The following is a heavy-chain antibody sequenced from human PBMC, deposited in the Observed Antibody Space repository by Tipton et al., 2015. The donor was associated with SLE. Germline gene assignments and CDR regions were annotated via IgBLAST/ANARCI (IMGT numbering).Heavy chain of an antibody. D-gene: IGHD3-3*01. CDR2: ISSGSDVI. V-gene: IGHV3-48*01. CDR1: GFTFSSSA. J-gene: IGHJ4*02. CDR3: ARETTLRFSEWSTTDPRGFFDS. Sequence: SLRLSCAASGFTFSSSAMNWVRQAPGKGLEWVSYISSGSDVIYYADSVKGRFTISRDNAKNSLFLQMNSLRAEDTAMYFCARETTLRFSEWSTTDPRGFFDSWGQGTLVTVSS.